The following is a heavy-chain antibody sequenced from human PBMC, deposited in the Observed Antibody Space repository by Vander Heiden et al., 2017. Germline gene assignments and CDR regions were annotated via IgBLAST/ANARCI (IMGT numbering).Heavy chain of an antibody. V-gene: IGHV1-18*01. J-gene: IGHJ4*02. CDR1: GSSFTSYG. D-gene: IGHD2-15*01. Sequence: QVQLVQSGAEVKKPGASVKVSCQASGSSFTSYGISWVRQAPGQGVQWMGWISGYKGNTRSAQKIQGRVTMTTDISTSTAYMELRSLRSDDTAIYYCARDCSGGSCYGLGFDHWGQETLVTVSS. CDR2: ISGYKGNT. CDR3: ARDCSGGSCYGLGFDH.